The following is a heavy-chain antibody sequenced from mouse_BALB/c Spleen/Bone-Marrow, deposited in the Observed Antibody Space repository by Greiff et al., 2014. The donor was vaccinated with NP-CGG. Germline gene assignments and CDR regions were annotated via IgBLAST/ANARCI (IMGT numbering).Heavy chain of an antibody. V-gene: IGHV5-17*02. D-gene: IGHD1-1*01. CDR3: ARSNYVGYYAMDY. Sequence: VQLKESGGGLVQPGGSRKLSCAASGFTFSSFGIHWVCQAPEKGLEWVAYISSDSSTIYYADTVKGRFTISRDNPKNTLFLQMTSLRSEDTAMYYCARSNYVGYYAMDYWGQGTSVTVSS. CDR1: GFTFSSFG. J-gene: IGHJ4*01. CDR2: ISSDSSTI.